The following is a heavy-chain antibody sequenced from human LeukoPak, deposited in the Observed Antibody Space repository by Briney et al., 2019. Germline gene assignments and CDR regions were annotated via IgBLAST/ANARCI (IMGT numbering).Heavy chain of an antibody. J-gene: IGHJ4*02. CDR3: AREGEMATVTD. V-gene: IGHV4-61*02. Sequence: PSETLSLTCTVSGGSISSGSYYWSWIRQPAGEGLEWIGRIYTSGSTNYNPSLKSRVTISVDTSKNQFSLKLSSVTAADTAVYYCAREGEMATVTDWGQGTLVTVSS. CDR2: IYTSGST. CDR1: GGSISSGSYY. D-gene: IGHD5-24*01.